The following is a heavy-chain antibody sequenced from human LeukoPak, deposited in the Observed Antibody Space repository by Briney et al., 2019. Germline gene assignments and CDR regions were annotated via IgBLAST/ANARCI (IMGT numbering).Heavy chain of an antibody. V-gene: IGHV4-39*01. Sequence: PSETLSLTCTVSGGSISSSSYYWGWIRQPPGKGLEWIGSIYYSGSTYYNPSLKSRVTISVDTSKNQFSLKLSSVTAADTAVYYCARHVYGVINHWGQGTLVTVSS. J-gene: IGHJ5*02. CDR1: GGSISSSSYY. D-gene: IGHD3-22*01. CDR2: IYYSGST. CDR3: ARHVYGVINH.